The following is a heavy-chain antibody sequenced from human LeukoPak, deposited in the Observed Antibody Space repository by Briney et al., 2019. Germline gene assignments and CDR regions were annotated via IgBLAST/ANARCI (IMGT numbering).Heavy chain of an antibody. J-gene: IGHJ4*02. D-gene: IGHD2-2*01. V-gene: IGHV4-34*01. Sequence: GSLRLSCAASGFTFSSYAMSWVRQAPGKGLEWIGEINHSGSTNYNPSLKSRVTISVDTSKNQFSLKLSSVTAADTAVYYCARGQHCSSTSCSFFDYWGQGTLVTVSS. CDR1: GFTFSSYA. CDR3: ARGQHCSSTSCSFFDY. CDR2: INHSGST.